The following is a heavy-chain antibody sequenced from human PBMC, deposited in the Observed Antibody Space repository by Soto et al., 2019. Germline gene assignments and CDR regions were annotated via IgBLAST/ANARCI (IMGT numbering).Heavy chain of an antibody. CDR1: GYTFTSYA. V-gene: IGHV1-3*01. CDR3: AREDEWELLFDY. Sequence: ASVKVSCKASGYTFTSYAMHWVRQAPGQRLEWMGWINAGNGNTKYSQKFQGRVTITRDTSASTAYMELSSLRSEDTAVYYCAREDEWELLFDYWGQGTLVTVSS. J-gene: IGHJ4*02. D-gene: IGHD1-26*01. CDR2: INAGNGNT.